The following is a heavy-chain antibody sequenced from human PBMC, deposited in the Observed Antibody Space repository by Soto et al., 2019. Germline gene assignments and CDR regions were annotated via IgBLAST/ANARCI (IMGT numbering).Heavy chain of an antibody. CDR3: ARDLSNQDSSYYYYMDV. CDR1: GFTVSSKY. Sequence: GGSLRLSCAASGFTVSSKYMSWVRQAPGKGLEWVSVIHSGGSTYYADSVKGRFTISRDNAKNSLYLQMNSLRDEDTAVYYCARDLSNQDSSYYYYMDVWGKGTTVTVSS. J-gene: IGHJ6*03. V-gene: IGHV3-66*01. CDR2: IHSGGST. D-gene: IGHD4-4*01.